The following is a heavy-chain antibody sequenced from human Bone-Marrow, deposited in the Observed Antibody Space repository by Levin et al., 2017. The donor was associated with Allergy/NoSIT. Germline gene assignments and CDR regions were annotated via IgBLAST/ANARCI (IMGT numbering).Heavy chain of an antibody. CDR2: IYHGGRT. J-gene: IGHJ4*02. CDR3: ARDPLDYGTNSGNY. D-gene: IGHD4-17*01. V-gene: IGHV4-4*02. CDR1: GGSISSSTW. Sequence: RSQTLSLTCTVSGGSISSSTWWSWVRQSPGKGLEWIGEIYHGGRTNYNPSLKSRVSMSVDKSKSQFSLKLSSVTAADTAVYYCARDPLDYGTNSGNYWGQGTLVTVSS.